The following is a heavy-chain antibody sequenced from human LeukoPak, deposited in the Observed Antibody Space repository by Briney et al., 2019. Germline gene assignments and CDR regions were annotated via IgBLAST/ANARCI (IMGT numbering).Heavy chain of an antibody. CDR1: GYTFTSYW. CDR3: ARREGAAAGTVGEYFQH. V-gene: IGHV5-51*01. D-gene: IGHD6-13*01. Sequence: GESLKISCRGSGYTFTSYWIGWVRQMPGKGLEWMGIIYPGDSDTRYSPSFQGQVTISADKSISTAYLQWSSLKASDTAMYYCARREGAAAGTVGEYFQHWGQGTLVTVSS. J-gene: IGHJ1*01. CDR2: IYPGDSDT.